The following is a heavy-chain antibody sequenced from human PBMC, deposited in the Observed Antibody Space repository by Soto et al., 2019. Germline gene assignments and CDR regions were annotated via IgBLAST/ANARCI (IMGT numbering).Heavy chain of an antibody. CDR1: GGSFSGYY. CDR3: ARGYGGWTDY. V-gene: IGHV4-34*01. J-gene: IGHJ4*02. CDR2: INHSGST. D-gene: IGHD6-19*01. Sequence: QVQLQQWGAGLLKPSETLSLTCAVYGGSFSGYYWSWIRQPPGKGLEWIGEINHSGSTNYNPSLKSRVTISVDTSKNQCSLKLSSVTAADTAVYYCARGYGGWTDYWGQGTLVTVSS.